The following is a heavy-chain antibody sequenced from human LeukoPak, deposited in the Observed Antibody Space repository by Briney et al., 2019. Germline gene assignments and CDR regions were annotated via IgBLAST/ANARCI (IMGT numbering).Heavy chain of an antibody. J-gene: IGHJ4*02. Sequence: SETLSLTCTVSGGPISSYYWSWIRQPPGKRLEYIGYIHYGGSTNYNPSLKSRVTISLDTSKKQFSLKLSSVTAADTAVYFCACGSGRPRTVFDYWGQGILVTVSS. CDR3: ACGSGRPRTVFDY. CDR1: GGPISSYY. CDR2: IHYGGST. D-gene: IGHD3-10*01. V-gene: IGHV4-59*08.